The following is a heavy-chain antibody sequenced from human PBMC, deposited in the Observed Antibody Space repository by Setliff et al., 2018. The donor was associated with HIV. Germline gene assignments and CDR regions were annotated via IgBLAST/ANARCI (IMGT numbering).Heavy chain of an antibody. CDR2: IVGGGGRT. D-gene: IGHD1-7*01. CDR1: GFSFSGNA. Sequence: LRLSCAASGFSFSGNAMSWVRQTPGKGLEWVSGIVGGGGRTYYADSVKGRFTISRDISKNTLYLQMNSLRAEDTAVYYCARDLPGTGLNYFDCWGQGTLVTVSS. J-gene: IGHJ4*02. CDR3: ARDLPGTGLNYFDC. V-gene: IGHV3-23*01.